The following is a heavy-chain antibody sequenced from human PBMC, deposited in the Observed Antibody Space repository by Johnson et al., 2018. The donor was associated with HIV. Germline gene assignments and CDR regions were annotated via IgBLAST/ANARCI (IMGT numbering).Heavy chain of an antibody. CDR2: IKSKTDGGTT. CDR3: ARDDLVNSGHLMAFDM. Sequence: VQLVESGGGLIQPGGSLRLSCAASGFTFTNAWMNWVRQAPGKGLEWAGRIKSKTDGGTTDYAAPVKGRFTISRDDSKNTVYLQMKRLRVGDTAVYYCARDDLVNSGHLMAFDMWGQGTMVTVSS. J-gene: IGHJ3*02. D-gene: IGHD1-26*01. V-gene: IGHV3-15*01. CDR1: GFTFTNAW.